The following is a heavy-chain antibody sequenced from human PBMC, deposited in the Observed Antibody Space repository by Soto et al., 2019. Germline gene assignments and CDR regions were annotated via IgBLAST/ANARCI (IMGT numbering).Heavy chain of an antibody. CDR2: DYYSERT. Sequence: SETLSLTCPPSGGSISSDYWTWIRQPPGKRQEWIEYDYYSERTNYNPSLKSRVTKSVDTSKNQFSLNLSSVTAADTAVYYCARDLLYCSGGSCFSPVGYWGQGTLVTVSS. V-gene: IGHV4-59*12. CDR3: ARDLLYCSGGSCFSPVGY. J-gene: IGHJ4*02. CDR1: GGSISSDY. D-gene: IGHD2-15*01.